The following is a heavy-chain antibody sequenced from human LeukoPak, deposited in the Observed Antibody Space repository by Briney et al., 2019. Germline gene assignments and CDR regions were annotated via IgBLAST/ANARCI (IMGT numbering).Heavy chain of an antibody. CDR2: ISSSSSTI. CDR1: GFTFSRSA. Sequence: GRSLRLSCAASGFTFSRSAMHWVRQAPGKGLEWVSYISSSSSTIYYADSVKGRFTISRDNAKNSLYLQMNSLRAEDTAVYYCAREGAREHYYYYYYMDVWGKGTTVTVSS. V-gene: IGHV3-48*01. CDR3: AREGAREHYYYYYYMDV. J-gene: IGHJ6*03. D-gene: IGHD1-1*01.